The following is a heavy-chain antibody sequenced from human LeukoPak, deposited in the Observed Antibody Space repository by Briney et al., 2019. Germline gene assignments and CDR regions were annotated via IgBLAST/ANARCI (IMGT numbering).Heavy chain of an antibody. CDR3: ARMVVAAMNWFDP. J-gene: IGHJ5*02. CDR2: ISAYNGNT. D-gene: IGHD2-15*01. Sequence: ASVNVSCKASGYTFTSYGISWVRQAPGQGLEWMGWISAYNGNTNYAQKLQGRVTITTDTSTSTAYMELRSLRSDDTAVYYCARMVVAAMNWFDPWGQGTLVTVSS. CDR1: GYTFTSYG. V-gene: IGHV1-18*01.